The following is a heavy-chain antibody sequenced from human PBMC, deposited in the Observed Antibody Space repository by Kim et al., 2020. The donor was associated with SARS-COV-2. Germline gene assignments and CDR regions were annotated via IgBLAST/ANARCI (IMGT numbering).Heavy chain of an antibody. Sequence: GGSLRLSCAASGFTVSSNYMSWVRQAPGKGLEWVSVIYSGGSTYYADSVKGRFTISRDNSKNTLYLQMNSLRAEDTAVYYCASAPTPTDLRYFDWLSPQYYFDYWGQGTLVTVSS. CDR3: ASAPTPTDLRYFDWLSPQYYFDY. D-gene: IGHD3-9*01. J-gene: IGHJ4*02. V-gene: IGHV3-53*01. CDR1: GFTVSSNY. CDR2: IYSGGST.